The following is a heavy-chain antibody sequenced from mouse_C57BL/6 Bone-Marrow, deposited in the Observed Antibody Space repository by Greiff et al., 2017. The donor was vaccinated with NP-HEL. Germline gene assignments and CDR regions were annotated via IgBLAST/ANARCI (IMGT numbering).Heavy chain of an antibody. CDR1: GFTFSSYA. D-gene: IGHD2-14*01. CDR3: ARFYRGSMDY. V-gene: IGHV5-4*03. J-gene: IGHJ4*01. Sequence: EVKLMESGGGLVKPGGSLKLSCAASGFTFSSYAMSWVRQTPEKRLEWVATISDGGSYTYYPDNVKGRFTISRDNAKNNLYLQMSHLKSEDTAMYYCARFYRGSMDYWGQGTSVTVSS. CDR2: ISDGGSYT.